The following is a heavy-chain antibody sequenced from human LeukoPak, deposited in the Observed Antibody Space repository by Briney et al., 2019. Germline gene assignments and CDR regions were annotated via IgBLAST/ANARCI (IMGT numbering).Heavy chain of an antibody. Sequence: GTSLTLSSAASGFTFDDYAMHWVRQAPGKGLEWASGISWNSGSIVYADSVKGRFTISRDRTKNSLYLQMNSLRDEDMALYYCARGNGYSTSGYVDYWGQGTLVTVSS. J-gene: IGHJ4*02. CDR1: GFTFDDYA. CDR3: ARGNGYSTSGYVDY. D-gene: IGHD6-13*01. V-gene: IGHV3-9*03. CDR2: ISWNSGSI.